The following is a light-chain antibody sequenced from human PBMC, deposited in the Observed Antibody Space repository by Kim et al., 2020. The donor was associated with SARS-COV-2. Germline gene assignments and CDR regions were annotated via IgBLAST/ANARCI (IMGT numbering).Light chain of an antibody. V-gene: IGLV1-44*01. CDR3: AAWDDGLNGPV. CDR1: SSNIGSNT. Sequence: QSVLTQPPSASGTPGQRVTISCSGSSSNIGSNTVNWYQQLQGTAPNLLIYSNNQRPSGVPDRFSGSKSGTSASLAISGLQSEDEADYYCAAWDDGLNGPVFGTGTKVTVL. CDR2: SNN. J-gene: IGLJ1*01.